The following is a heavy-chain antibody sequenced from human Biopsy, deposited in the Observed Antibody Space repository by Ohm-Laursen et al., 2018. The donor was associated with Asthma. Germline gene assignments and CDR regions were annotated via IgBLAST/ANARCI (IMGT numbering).Heavy chain of an antibody. Sequence: SLRLSCAASGFGFSNFAIHWVRRAPGKGLEWVGVISKDASTQDYADSVKGRFTMARDNSKNTLDLQMNSPREEDTAVYYCVRDGTDDAFDIWGQGTVVSVSS. CDR3: VRDGTDDAFDI. D-gene: IGHD1-1*01. J-gene: IGHJ3*02. V-gene: IGHV3-30*01. CDR1: GFGFSNFA. CDR2: ISKDASTQ.